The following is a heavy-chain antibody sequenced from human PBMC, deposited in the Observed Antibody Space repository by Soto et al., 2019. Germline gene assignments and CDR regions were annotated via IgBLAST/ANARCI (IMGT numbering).Heavy chain of an antibody. CDR2: IYYSGST. V-gene: IGHV4-59*01. CDR1: GGSISSYY. J-gene: IGHJ4*02. Sequence: SETLSLTCTVSGGSISSYYWSWIRQPPGKGLEWIGYIYYSGSTNYNPSLKSRVTISVDTSKNQFSLKLSSVTAADTAVYYCARRERGYSYGHFDYWGRGTLVTVSS. CDR3: ARRERGYSYGHFDY. D-gene: IGHD5-18*01.